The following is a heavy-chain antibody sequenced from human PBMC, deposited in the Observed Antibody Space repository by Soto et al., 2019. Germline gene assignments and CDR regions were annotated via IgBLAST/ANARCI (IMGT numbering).Heavy chain of an antibody. CDR3: ARDLGTGYDSGDY. D-gene: IGHD5-12*01. Sequence: QVQLVQSGAEVKKPGSSVKVSCTASGDIFSGYSISWVRQAPGQGLEWMGGIIPLFGSTNYAPKFQGRVTMTADQSTSTGYMELSSLNSEDTAVYYCARDLGTGYDSGDYWGQGTLVTVSS. V-gene: IGHV1-69*12. CDR1: GDIFSGYS. J-gene: IGHJ4*02. CDR2: IIPLFGST.